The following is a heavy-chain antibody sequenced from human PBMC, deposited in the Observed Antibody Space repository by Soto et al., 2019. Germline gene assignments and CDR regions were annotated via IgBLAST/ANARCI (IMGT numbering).Heavy chain of an antibody. CDR2: IYHTGRS. CDR1: GGSLSGFP. D-gene: IGHD5-12*01. J-gene: IGHJ4*02. CDR3: ARVYSGYGGNEAFDY. V-gene: IGHV4-59*01. Sequence: LSLTCSVSGGSLSGFPWIWIRQPPGKGLEWVGYIYHTGRSNYNPSLKSRLTISLDMSRNQFFLQLTSVTAADTAPYYCARVYSGYGGNEAFDYWGLGILVTVSS.